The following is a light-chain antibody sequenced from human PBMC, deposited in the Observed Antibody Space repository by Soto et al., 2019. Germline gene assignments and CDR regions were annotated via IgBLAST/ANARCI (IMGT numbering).Light chain of an antibody. CDR1: QSISSW. V-gene: IGKV1-5*03. CDR2: KAS. Sequence: EIRMTQSPSTLSASVGGRVTITCGASQSISSWLAWYQQKPGKAPNLLIYKASTLESGVPSRFSGSGSGTEFTLTISSVQPDDFATYYCQQYKSYPLTFGGGTKVDIK. CDR3: QQYKSYPLT. J-gene: IGKJ4*01.